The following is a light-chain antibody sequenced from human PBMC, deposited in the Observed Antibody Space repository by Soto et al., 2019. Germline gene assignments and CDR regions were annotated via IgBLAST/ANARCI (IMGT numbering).Light chain of an antibody. V-gene: IGLV1-44*01. Sequence: QSVLTQPPSASGTPGQRVTISCSGSSSNIGSKTVNWYQQLPGTAPKLLIYSNDQRSSGVPDRFSGSKSGTSASLAISGLQSEDEADYYCAAWDDSLNGYVFGTGTKVTVL. J-gene: IGLJ1*01. CDR3: AAWDDSLNGYV. CDR1: SSNIGSKT. CDR2: SND.